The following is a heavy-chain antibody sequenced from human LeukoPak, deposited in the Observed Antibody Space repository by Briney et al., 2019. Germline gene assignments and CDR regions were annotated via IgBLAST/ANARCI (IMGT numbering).Heavy chain of an antibody. J-gene: IGHJ4*02. D-gene: IGHD3-22*01. Sequence: ASVKVSCKASGGTFSSYAISWVRQAPGQGLEWMGGIIPIFGTANYAQKFQGRVTITTDESTSTAYMEPSSLRSEDTAVYYCARTYYYDSSGRIKPGGYSFDYWGQGTLVTVSS. CDR2: IIPIFGTA. CDR3: ARTYYYDSSGRIKPGGYSFDY. CDR1: GGTFSSYA. V-gene: IGHV1-69*05.